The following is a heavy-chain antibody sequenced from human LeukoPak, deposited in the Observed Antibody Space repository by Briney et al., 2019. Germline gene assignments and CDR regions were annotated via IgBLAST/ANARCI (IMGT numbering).Heavy chain of an antibody. CDR3: TRVGYIDEGIDY. D-gene: IGHD5-24*01. CDR2: ITNDGSST. Sequence: GGSLRLSCAASGLTFSSHWMHWVRQAPGKGLVWVSRITNDGSSTTYADSVKGRFTISRDNAKNMLYLQVNSLRAEDTAVYYCTRVGYIDEGIDYWGQGTLVTVSS. V-gene: IGHV3-74*01. J-gene: IGHJ4*02. CDR1: GLTFSSHW.